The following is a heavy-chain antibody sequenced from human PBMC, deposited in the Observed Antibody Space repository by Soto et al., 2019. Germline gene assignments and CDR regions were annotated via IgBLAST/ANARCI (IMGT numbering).Heavy chain of an antibody. D-gene: IGHD2-15*01. J-gene: IGHJ1*01. CDR1: GGSMNAHF. CDR3: ARINGGSPDF. CDR2: IHISGTT. V-gene: IGHV4-4*07. Sequence: SETLSLTCTVSGGSMNAHFWSWIRQSAGKGLEWIGHIHISGTTTYNPSLKSRITMSIDPPKNQLSLKLTSVTAADTAVYYCARINGGSPDFWGQGTLDTVSS.